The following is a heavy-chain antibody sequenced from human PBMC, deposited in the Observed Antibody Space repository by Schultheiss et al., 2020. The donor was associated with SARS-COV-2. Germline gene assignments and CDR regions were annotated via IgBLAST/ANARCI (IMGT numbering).Heavy chain of an antibody. D-gene: IGHD6-19*01. V-gene: IGHV2-5*02. Sequence: SGPTLVKPTETLTLTCTVSGFSLSTGGKCVSWIRQPPRKALEWLALIYWDDDKRYSPSLKSRLTITKDTSKNQVVLTMTDMDPVDTATYYCALRAYRNGWYSFFDYWGQGNLVTVSS. CDR3: ALRAYRNGWYSFFDY. J-gene: IGHJ4*02. CDR1: GFSLSTGGKC. CDR2: IYWDDDK.